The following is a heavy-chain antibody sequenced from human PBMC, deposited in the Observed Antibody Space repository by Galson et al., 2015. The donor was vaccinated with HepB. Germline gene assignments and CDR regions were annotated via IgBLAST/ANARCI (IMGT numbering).Heavy chain of an antibody. J-gene: IGHJ6*02. CDR1: GFTFSRYG. Sequence: SLRLSCAASGFTFSRYGMYGVLQAPGKGLEWVAVMWSDGDNKYYEDSAKGRFTISRDNSQSTLDLQMNSLRAEDTAVYYCARDKSNPSSSSPYYYGMDVWGQWTTVPVSS. D-gene: IGHD3-10*01. CDR2: MWSDGDNK. V-gene: IGHV3-33*01. CDR3: ARDKSNPSSSSPYYYGMDV.